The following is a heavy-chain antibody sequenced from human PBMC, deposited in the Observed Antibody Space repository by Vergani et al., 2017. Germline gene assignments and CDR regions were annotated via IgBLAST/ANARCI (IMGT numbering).Heavy chain of an antibody. D-gene: IGHD3-3*01. CDR1: GGSFSGYY. CDR3: ARGLRFLEWLHYFDY. CDR2: INHSGST. Sequence: QVQLQQWGAGLLKPSETLSLTCAVYGGSFSGYYWSWIRQPPGKGLEWIGEINHSGSTNYNPSLKSRVTISVDTSKNQFSLKLSSVTAADTAVYYCARGLRFLEWLHYFDYWGQGTLVTVSS. V-gene: IGHV4-34*01. J-gene: IGHJ4*02.